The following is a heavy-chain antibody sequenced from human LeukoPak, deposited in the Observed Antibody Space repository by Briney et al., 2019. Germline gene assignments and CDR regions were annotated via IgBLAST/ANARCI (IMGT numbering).Heavy chain of an antibody. CDR1: GYSISSGYY. V-gene: IGHV4-38-2*01. D-gene: IGHD3-3*01. CDR3: ATHDDFWSGYYAYYFDY. J-gene: IGHJ4*02. Sequence: SETLSLTCAVSGYSISSGYYWGWIRQPPGKGLEWIGSIYHSGSTYYNPSLKSRVTISVDTSKNQFSLKLSSVTAADTAVYYCATHDDFWSGYYAYYFDYWGQGTLVTVSS. CDR2: IYHSGST.